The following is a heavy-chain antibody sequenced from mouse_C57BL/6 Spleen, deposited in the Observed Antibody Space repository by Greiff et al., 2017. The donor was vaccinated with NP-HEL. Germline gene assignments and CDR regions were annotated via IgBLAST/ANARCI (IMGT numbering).Heavy chain of an antibody. Sequence: EVKVVESGGGLVQPGGSLKLSCAASGFTFSDYYMYWVRQTPEKRLEWVAYISNGSGSTYYPDTVKGHFTISRDNANNTRYLQMSRLKSEDTAMYYCARDPPYEYDWGQGTLVTVSA. CDR1: GFTFSDYY. CDR3: ARDPPYEYD. D-gene: IGHD2-4*01. J-gene: IGHJ3*01. CDR2: ISNGSGST. V-gene: IGHV5-12*01.